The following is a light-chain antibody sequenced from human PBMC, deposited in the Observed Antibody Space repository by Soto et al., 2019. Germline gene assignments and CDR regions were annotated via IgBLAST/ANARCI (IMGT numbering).Light chain of an antibody. V-gene: IGKV4-1*01. Sequence: DIVMTQSPDSLAVSLGERATINCKSSQSVLYSSNNKNYLAWYQQKPGQTPKLVIYWASTRESGVPDRFSCIVSGTDVTLTISSLQAEDVAVYYCQHYYNIPLNFGGVTKVEI. J-gene: IGKJ4*01. CDR1: QSVLYSSNNKNY. CDR3: QHYYNIPLN. CDR2: WAS.